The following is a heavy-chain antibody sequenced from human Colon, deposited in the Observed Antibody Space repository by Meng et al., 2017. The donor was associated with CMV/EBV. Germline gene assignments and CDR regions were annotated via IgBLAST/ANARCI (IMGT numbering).Heavy chain of an antibody. J-gene: IGHJ5*02. CDR3: ARGKRDFWSGYYSRGWFDP. CDR2: INHSGST. Sequence: SETLSLTCAVYGGSFSGYYWSWIRQPPGKGLEWIGEINHSGSTNYNPSLKSRVTISVDTSKNQFSLKLSSVTAADTAVYYYARGKRDFWSGYYSRGWFDPWGQGTLVTVSS. V-gene: IGHV4-34*01. CDR1: GGSFSGYY. D-gene: IGHD3-3*01.